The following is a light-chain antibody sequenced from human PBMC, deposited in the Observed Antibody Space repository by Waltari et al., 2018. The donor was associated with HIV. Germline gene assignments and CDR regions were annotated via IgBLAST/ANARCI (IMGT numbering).Light chain of an antibody. J-gene: IGKJ4*02. CDR3: QQYGSPRT. Sequence: EIVLTQSPGTLSLSPGERATLSCRASQSVSRSYLAWYQQKPGQAPRLLIDGASGRAAGIPDRFSGSGSGADFTLTISRLEPEDFAVYYCQQYGSPRTFGGGTKVEIK. V-gene: IGKV3-20*01. CDR2: GAS. CDR1: QSVSRSY.